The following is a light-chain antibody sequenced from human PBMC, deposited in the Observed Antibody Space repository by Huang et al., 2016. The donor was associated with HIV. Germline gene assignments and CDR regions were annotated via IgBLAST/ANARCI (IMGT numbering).Light chain of an antibody. Sequence: DIQMTQSPSSLSASVGDRVTITCQASQDISNYLNCYQQKPGKAPKLVIYAAFNLQTGVPSRFSGSGFGTDFTLTISSLQPEDVATYYCQQYDIMYSFGQGTKLEIK. J-gene: IGKJ2*01. CDR2: AAF. CDR3: QQYDIMYS. V-gene: IGKV1-33*01. CDR1: QDISNY.